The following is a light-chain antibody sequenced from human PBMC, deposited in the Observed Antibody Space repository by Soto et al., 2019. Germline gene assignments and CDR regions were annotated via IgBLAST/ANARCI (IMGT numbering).Light chain of an antibody. V-gene: IGKV2-28*01. J-gene: IGKJ2*01. CDR1: QSLLHSNGYNY. CDR3: MQALQSPYT. Sequence: DIVMTQSPLSLPVTPGEPASISCRSSQSLLHSNGYNYLDWYMQKPGQSPQLLISLGSNRASGVPARFSGSGSATDFTLNIARVEAEDFGVYYCMQALQSPYTFGQVTKLEIK. CDR2: LGS.